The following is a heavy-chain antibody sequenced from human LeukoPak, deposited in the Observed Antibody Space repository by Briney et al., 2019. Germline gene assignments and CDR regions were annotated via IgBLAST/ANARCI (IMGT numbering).Heavy chain of an antibody. CDR3: ARRSDFWSGHNAFDI. CDR2: IYTCRST. CDR1: VGPISRGSYY. Sequence: TSETLSLICTVSVGPISRGSYYWSWIRQPAAKGLERIGRIYTCRSTNYNPSLKSRVTISVDTSKNQFSLKLSSVTAADTAVYYCARRSDFWSGHNAFDIWGQGTMVTVSS. D-gene: IGHD3-3*01. J-gene: IGHJ3*02. V-gene: IGHV4-61*02.